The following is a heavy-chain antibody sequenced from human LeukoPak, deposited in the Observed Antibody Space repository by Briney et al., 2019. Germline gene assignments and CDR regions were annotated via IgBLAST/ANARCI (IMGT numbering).Heavy chain of an antibody. CDR3: ATDLASGPPYYYYGMDV. J-gene: IGHJ6*02. Sequence: ASVKVSCKVSGYTLTELSMHWVRQAPGKGLEWMGGFDPEDGETIYAQKFQGRVTMTEDTSTDTAYMELSSLRYEDTAVYCCATDLASGPPYYYYGMDVWGQGTTVTVSS. D-gene: IGHD2-15*01. CDR1: GYTLTELS. V-gene: IGHV1-24*01. CDR2: FDPEDGET.